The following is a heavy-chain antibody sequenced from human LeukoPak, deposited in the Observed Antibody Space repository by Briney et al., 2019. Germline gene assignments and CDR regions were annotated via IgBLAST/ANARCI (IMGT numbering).Heavy chain of an antibody. Sequence: GGSLRLSCAASGFSFSTYTMNWVRQAPGKGLEWVSSISPGSTYTHYTDSVKGRFTISRENAKNSFYLQMNSLRAGDTAVYFCTRRMRGLGSYSDAFDIWGQGTMVTVSS. CDR1: GFSFSTYT. CDR3: TRRMRGLGSYSDAFDI. J-gene: IGHJ3*02. V-gene: IGHV3-21*01. CDR2: ISPGSTYT. D-gene: IGHD3-10*01.